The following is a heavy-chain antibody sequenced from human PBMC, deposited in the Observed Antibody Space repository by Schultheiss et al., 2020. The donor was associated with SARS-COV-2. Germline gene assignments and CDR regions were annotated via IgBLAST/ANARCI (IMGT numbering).Heavy chain of an antibody. V-gene: IGHV4-59*01. Sequence: SQTLSLTCTVYGGSFSGYYWSWIRQPPGKGLEWIGNIHYSGSTNYNPSLKSRVTISVDTSKNQFSLKLSSVTAADTAVYYCARGGYSYGYFGDDAFDIWGQGTMVTVSS. J-gene: IGHJ3*02. D-gene: IGHD5-18*01. CDR2: IHYSGST. CDR1: GGSFSGYY. CDR3: ARGGYSYGYFGDDAFDI.